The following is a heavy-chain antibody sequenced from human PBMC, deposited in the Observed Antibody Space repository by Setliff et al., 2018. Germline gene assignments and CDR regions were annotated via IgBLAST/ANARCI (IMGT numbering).Heavy chain of an antibody. CDR1: GYTFTDYG. CDR2: ISPHNGNT. V-gene: IGHV1-18*01. D-gene: IGHD3-10*01. CDR3: SRLVRFCTRIVCQRLSGDDY. Sequence: ASVKVSCKASGYTFTDYGVTWVRQAPGQGLEWVGWISPHNGNTYYAPKFQGTVLMTADTSTTTAYLELRSLRSDDTAVYYCSRLVRFCTRIVCQRLSGDDYWGQGTLVTVSS. J-gene: IGHJ4*02.